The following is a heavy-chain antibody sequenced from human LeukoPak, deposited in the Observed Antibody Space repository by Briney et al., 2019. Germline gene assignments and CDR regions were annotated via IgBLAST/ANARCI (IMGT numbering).Heavy chain of an antibody. V-gene: IGHV1-46*01. CDR2: INPSGGST. Sequence: GASVKVSCKASGYTFTSYYMHWVRQAPGQGLEWMGIINPSGGSTSYAQKFQGRVTMTRDTSTSTVYMELSSLRSEDTAVYYCARDRLAAAGTGVLYGMDVWGQGTTVTVSS. D-gene: IGHD6-13*01. CDR3: ARDRLAAAGTGVLYGMDV. J-gene: IGHJ6*02. CDR1: GYTFTSYY.